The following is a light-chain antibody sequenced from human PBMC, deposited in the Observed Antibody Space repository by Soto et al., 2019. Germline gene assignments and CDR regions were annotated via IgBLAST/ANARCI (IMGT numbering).Light chain of an antibody. CDR3: QQYNSYSWT. J-gene: IGKJ1*01. CDR2: KAS. CDR1: QSISTY. Sequence: DIQMTQSPSTLSASLGDRVTITCRASQSISTYLAWYQQKPGKAPKLLIYKASSLESGVPSRFSGSGSGTEFTLTISSLQPDDFATYYCQQYNSYSWTFGQGTKVDIK. V-gene: IGKV1-5*03.